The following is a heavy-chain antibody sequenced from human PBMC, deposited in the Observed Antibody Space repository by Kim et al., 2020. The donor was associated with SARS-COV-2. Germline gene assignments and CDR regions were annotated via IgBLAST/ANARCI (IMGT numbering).Heavy chain of an antibody. Sequence: GDSVDYADSVKGQFTSSRETAKNSRYLQMTSLRADDTAVYYCARIYDGGDYWGQGTLVTVSS. V-gene: IGHV3-11*01. J-gene: IGHJ4*02. CDR3: ARIYDGGDY. D-gene: IGHD5-12*01. CDR2: GDSV.